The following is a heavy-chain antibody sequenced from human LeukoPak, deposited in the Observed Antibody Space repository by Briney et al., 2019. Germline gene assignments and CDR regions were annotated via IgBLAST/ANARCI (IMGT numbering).Heavy chain of an antibody. V-gene: IGHV3-30*18. D-gene: IGHD5-12*01. CDR2: ISHDGSNT. Sequence: GGSLRLSCAASGFTFSRSAVHWVRQAPGKGLEWVAVISHDGSNTDYTDSVKGRFTISRDNSKNTLYLHMNSLRAEDTAVYYCAKEMKPWMHFDYWGQGTLVTVSS. CDR3: AKEMKPWMHFDY. J-gene: IGHJ4*02. CDR1: GFTFSRSA.